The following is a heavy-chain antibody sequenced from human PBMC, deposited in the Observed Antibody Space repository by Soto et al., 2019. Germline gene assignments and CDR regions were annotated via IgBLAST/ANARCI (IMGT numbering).Heavy chain of an antibody. CDR2: IIPIFGTA. Sequence: QVQLVQSGAEVKKPGSSVKVSCKASGGTFSSYAISWVRQAPGQGLEWMGGIIPIFGTANYAQKFQGRVTITADESTSTAYMELSSLRSEDTAVYYCARVAQPVEHYYYYYGMDVWGQGTTVTVSS. CDR1: GGTFSSYA. CDR3: ARVAQPVEHYYYYYGMDV. D-gene: IGHD6-6*01. J-gene: IGHJ6*02. V-gene: IGHV1-69*12.